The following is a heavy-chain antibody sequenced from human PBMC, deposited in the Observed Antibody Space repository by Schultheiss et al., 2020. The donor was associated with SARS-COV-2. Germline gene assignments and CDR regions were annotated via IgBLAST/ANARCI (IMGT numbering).Heavy chain of an antibody. D-gene: IGHD3-10*01. V-gene: IGHV3-74*01. CDR3: AKGGRFYYGAGSYLDH. CDR2: INEDGSTT. CDR1: GFTFGNYW. Sequence: GGSLRLSCAASGFTFGNYWMHWVRQAPGKGLMWVSRINEDGSTTNHADSVRGRFTISRDNSKNALYLQMNSLRAEDTALYYCAKGGRFYYGAGSYLDHWGQGTPVTVSS. J-gene: IGHJ4*02.